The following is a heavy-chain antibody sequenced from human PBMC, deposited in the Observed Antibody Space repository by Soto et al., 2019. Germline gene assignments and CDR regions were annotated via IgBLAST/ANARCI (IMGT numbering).Heavy chain of an antibody. CDR1: GFTFSSYG. CDR2: ISYDGSNK. CDR3: AKAVGTGSYPYHYYGMDV. V-gene: IGHV3-30*18. D-gene: IGHD3-16*01. J-gene: IGHJ6*02. Sequence: GGSLRLSCAASGFTFSSYGMHWVRQAPGKGLEWVAVISYDGSNKYYADSVKGRFTISRDNSKNTLYLQMNSLRAEDTAVYYCAKAVGTGSYPYHYYGMDVWGQGTTVTVSS.